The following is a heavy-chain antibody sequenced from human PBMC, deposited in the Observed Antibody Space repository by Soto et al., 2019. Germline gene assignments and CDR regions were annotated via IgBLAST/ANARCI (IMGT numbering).Heavy chain of an antibody. CDR1: GFTFSIYS. CDR3: AGGRGCRYYYYYGMDV. Sequence: VGSLRLSCAASGFTFSIYSMNWVRQAPGKRLECVTYIISTTSTIYYAASVKRRFTITRGYTKNSLLLQMTRRRDDATVVYYGAGGRGCRYYYYYGMDVCGQRTTVTVSS. J-gene: IGHJ6*02. V-gene: IGHV3-48*02. CDR2: IISTTSTI. D-gene: IGHD2-15*01.